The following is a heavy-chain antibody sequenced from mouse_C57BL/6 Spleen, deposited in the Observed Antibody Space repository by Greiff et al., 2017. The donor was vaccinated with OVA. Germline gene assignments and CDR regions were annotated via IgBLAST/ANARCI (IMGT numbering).Heavy chain of an antibody. J-gene: IGHJ2*01. CDR3: ARGGTTVAFDY. V-gene: IGHV1-61*01. CDR1: GYTFTSYW. D-gene: IGHD1-1*01. CDR2: IYPSDSET. Sequence: VQLQQPGAELVRPGSSVKLSCKASGYTFTSYWMDWVKQRPGQGLEWIGNIYPSDSETHYNQKFKDKATLTVDKSSSTAYMQLSSLTSEDSAVYYCARGGTTVAFDYWGQGTTLTVSS.